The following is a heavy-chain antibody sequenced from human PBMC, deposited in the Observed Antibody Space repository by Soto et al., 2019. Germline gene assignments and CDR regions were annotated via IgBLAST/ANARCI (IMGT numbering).Heavy chain of an antibody. V-gene: IGHV4-59*01. Sequence: PSETLSLTCTVSGGSISSYYWSWIRQPPGKGLEWIGYIYYSGSTNYNPSLKSRVTISVDTSKNQFSLKLSSVTAADTAVYYCAGMDTAMVGYYYYYMDVWGKGTTVTVSS. D-gene: IGHD5-18*01. CDR2: IYYSGST. CDR3: AGMDTAMVGYYYYYMDV. J-gene: IGHJ6*03. CDR1: GGSISSYY.